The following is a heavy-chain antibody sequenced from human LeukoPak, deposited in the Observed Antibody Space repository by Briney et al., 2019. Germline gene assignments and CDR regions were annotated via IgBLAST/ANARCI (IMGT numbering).Heavy chain of an antibody. V-gene: IGHV1-69*04. CDR2: IIPILGIA. CDR1: GGTFSSYA. J-gene: IGHJ4*02. CDR3: ASQVVITTAFDY. D-gene: IGHD3-22*01. Sequence: SVKVSCKASGGTFSSYAISWVRQAPGQGLEWMGRIIPILGIANYAQKFQGRVTITADKSTSTAYMELSSLRSEDTAVYYCASQVVITTAFDYWGQGTLVTVSS.